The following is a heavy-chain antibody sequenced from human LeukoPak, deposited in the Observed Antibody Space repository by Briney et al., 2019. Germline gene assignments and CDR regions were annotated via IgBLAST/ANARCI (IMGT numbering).Heavy chain of an antibody. V-gene: IGHV4-34*01. D-gene: IGHD1-1*01. CDR2: INHSGST. CDR1: GGSISSYY. J-gene: IGHJ5*02. CDR3: ARGQNENWFDP. Sequence: SETLPLTCTVSGGSISSYYWSWIRQPPGKGLEWIGEINHSGSTNYNPSLKSRVTISVDTSKNQFSLKLSSVTAADTAVYYCARGQNENWFDPWGQGTLVTVSS.